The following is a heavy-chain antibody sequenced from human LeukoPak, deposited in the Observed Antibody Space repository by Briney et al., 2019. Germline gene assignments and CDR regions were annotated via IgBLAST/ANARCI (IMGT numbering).Heavy chain of an antibody. CDR1: GLTFSSYA. CDR3: AKAHSGSFYSGIH. CDR2: ISGGGDIT. V-gene: IGHV3-23*01. Sequence: PGGSLRLSCAASGLTFSSYAMNCVRQAPGKGLEWVSAISGGGDITYYAGSVKGRFTISRDNSKNTLYLQVSSLRADDTAVYYCAKAHSGSFYSGIHWGQGTLVTVSS. J-gene: IGHJ4*02. D-gene: IGHD1-26*01.